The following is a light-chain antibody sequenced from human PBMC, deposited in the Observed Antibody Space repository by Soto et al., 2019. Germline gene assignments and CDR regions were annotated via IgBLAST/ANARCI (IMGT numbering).Light chain of an antibody. CDR2: AAS. J-gene: IGKJ5*01. Sequence: DIQMTQYPSSLSASVGDRVTITCRASQSISSYLNWYQQKPWKAPKLLIYAASSLQSGVPSRFSGSGSGTDVTLTISSLQPEDFTTYYCQQSYSTPPITFGQGTRLEIK. CDR1: QSISSY. CDR3: QQSYSTPPIT. V-gene: IGKV1-39*01.